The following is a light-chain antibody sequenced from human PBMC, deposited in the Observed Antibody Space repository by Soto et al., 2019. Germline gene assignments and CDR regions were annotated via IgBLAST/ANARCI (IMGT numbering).Light chain of an antibody. CDR3: QHYGSLLIT. CDR2: GAS. Sequence: EIVLTHSPGTLSLSPGARATLSCRASQSVSRNLAWYQQKTGQAPRLLMYGASNRATGIPERFSGSGYGTDFTITISRMENEDFGVYLCQHYGSLLITFGHGTRLEIK. J-gene: IGKJ5*01. V-gene: IGKV3-20*01. CDR1: QSVSRN.